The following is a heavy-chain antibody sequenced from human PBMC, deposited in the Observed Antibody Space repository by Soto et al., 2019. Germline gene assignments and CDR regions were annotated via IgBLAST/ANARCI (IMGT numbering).Heavy chain of an antibody. CDR3: ATWSAYCGGDCYTFDY. J-gene: IGHJ4*02. Sequence: QVQLVQSGAEVKKPGSSVKVSCKASGGTFSSYTISWVRQAPGQGPEWMGRIIPILGIANYAQKFQGRVTITADKSTNTAYMELSSLRSEDTAGYYCATWSAYCGGDCYTFDYWGQGTLVTVSA. D-gene: IGHD2-21*02. CDR1: GGTFSSYT. V-gene: IGHV1-69*02. CDR2: IIPILGIA.